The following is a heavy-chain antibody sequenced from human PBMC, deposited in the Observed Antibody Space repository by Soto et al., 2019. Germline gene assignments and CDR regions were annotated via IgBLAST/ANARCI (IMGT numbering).Heavy chain of an antibody. Sequence: SVKVSCKASGGTFSSYTISWVRQAPGQGLEWMGRIIPILGIANYAQKFQGRVTITADKSTSTAYMELSSLRSEDTAVYYCARGGEVLRADEPVAFDIWGQGTMVTVSS. CDR1: GGTFSSYT. D-gene: IGHD2-15*01. J-gene: IGHJ3*02. CDR2: IIPILGIA. V-gene: IGHV1-69*02. CDR3: ARGGEVLRADEPVAFDI.